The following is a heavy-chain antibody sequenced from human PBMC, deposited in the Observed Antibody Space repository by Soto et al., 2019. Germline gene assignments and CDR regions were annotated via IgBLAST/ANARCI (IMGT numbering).Heavy chain of an antibody. CDR2: ISYDGSDK. V-gene: IGHV3-30-3*01. D-gene: IGHD1-1*01. CDR3: AIENNYCFDY. J-gene: IGHJ4*02. CDR1: GFTFSIYA. Sequence: QVQLVESGGGVVQPGRSLRLSCAASGFTFSIYAMHWVRQAPGKGLEWVAVISYDGSDKFYADSVKGRFTISRDNSKNTLYLQVNSLRAEDTAVYYCAIENNYCFDYWGQGTLVTVSS.